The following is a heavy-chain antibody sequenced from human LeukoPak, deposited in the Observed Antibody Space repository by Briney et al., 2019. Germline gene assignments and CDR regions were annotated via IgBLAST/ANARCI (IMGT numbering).Heavy chain of an antibody. D-gene: IGHD6-19*01. CDR2: IYSGGST. CDR3: ARDLYSSGWYLGAFDI. V-gene: IGHV3-66*01. CDR1: GFTVSSNY. J-gene: IGHJ3*02. Sequence: GGSLRLSCAASGFTVSSNYMSWVRQAPGKGLEWVSAIYSGGSTYYADSVKGRFTISRDNSKNTLYLQMNSLRAEDTAVYYCARDLYSSGWYLGAFDIWGQGTMVTVSS.